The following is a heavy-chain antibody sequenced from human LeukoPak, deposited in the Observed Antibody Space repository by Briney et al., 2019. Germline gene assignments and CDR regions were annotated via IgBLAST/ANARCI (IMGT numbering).Heavy chain of an antibody. CDR3: AREPYTTSSDRHEKALDY. CDR2: INSNNGGE. D-gene: IGHD6-6*01. Sequence: ASVQVSCKASGYTFTAHFIHWVRQAPGQGLEWMGQINSNNGGEKYAPKFQGRVTVLRDTSINTIYLDLTSLTSDDTAVYYCAREPYTTSSDRHEKALDYWGQGTPVTVSS. V-gene: IGHV1-2*06. J-gene: IGHJ4*02. CDR1: GYTFTAHF.